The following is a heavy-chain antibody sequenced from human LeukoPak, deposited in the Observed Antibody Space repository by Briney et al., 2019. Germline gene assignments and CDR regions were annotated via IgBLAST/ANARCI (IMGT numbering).Heavy chain of an antibody. D-gene: IGHD6-19*01. CDR2: ISGSGGST. V-gene: IGHV3-23*01. J-gene: IGHJ4*02. CDR1: GFTFSSYG. Sequence: PGGSLRLSCAASGFTFSSYGMSWVRQAPGKGLEWASAISGSGGSTYYADSVKGRFTISRDNSKNTLYLQMNSLRAEDTAVYYCAKGLAGRFDYWGQGTLVTVSS. CDR3: AKGLAGRFDY.